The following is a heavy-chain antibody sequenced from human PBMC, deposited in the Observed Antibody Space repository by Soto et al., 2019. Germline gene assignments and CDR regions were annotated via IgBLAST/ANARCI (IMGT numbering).Heavy chain of an antibody. V-gene: IGHV4-59*01. J-gene: IGHJ4*02. D-gene: IGHD2-15*01. CDR1: GGSIISGY. Sequence: TSETLSLTCTVSGGSIISGYWSWIRQPPGKGLEWIGYISHSGDTNYNPSVKSRVTLSVDTPKNQFSLRLSSVTTADTAVYYCAGLRGYAGSPIDYWGQGTLVTVSS. CDR3: AGLRGYAGSPIDY. CDR2: ISHSGDT.